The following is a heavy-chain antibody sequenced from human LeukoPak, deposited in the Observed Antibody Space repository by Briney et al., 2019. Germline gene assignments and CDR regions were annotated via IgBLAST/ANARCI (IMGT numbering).Heavy chain of an antibody. J-gene: IGHJ4*02. D-gene: IGHD5-18*01. V-gene: IGHV3-48*01. Sequence: GGSLRLSCAASGFTFSSYSMNWVRQAPGKGLEWVSYISSSSSTIYYADSVKGRFTISRDNAKNSLYLQMNSPRAEDTAVYYCARVPGYSYGYGDYWGQGTLVTVSS. CDR1: GFTFSSYS. CDR3: ARVPGYSYGYGDY. CDR2: ISSSSSTI.